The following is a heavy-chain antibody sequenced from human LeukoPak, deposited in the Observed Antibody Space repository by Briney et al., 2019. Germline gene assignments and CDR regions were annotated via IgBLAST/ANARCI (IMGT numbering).Heavy chain of an antibody. Sequence: SETLSLTCAVYGVSFSDYYWSWIRQPSGKGLEWIGEINHGGSSDYNPSLRSRVTISVDASKNQFSLRLSSVTAADTAVYYCARIGSHCSGTSCYGDYWGQGALVTVSS. J-gene: IGHJ4*02. D-gene: IGHD2-2*01. V-gene: IGHV4-34*01. CDR1: GVSFSDYY. CDR3: ARIGSHCSGTSCYGDY. CDR2: INHGGSS.